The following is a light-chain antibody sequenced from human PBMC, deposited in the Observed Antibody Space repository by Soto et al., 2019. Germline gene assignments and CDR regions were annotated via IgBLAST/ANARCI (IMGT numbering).Light chain of an antibody. CDR2: AAS. CDR1: QGIRNY. CDR3: LQDYTYPWT. J-gene: IGKJ1*01. V-gene: IGKV1-6*01. Sequence: AIQMTQSPSSLSASVGDRVTITCRASQGIRNYLGWYQQKPGRAPELLIYAASSLQIGVPPRFSGSGSGTDFTLTISSLQPEDFATYYCLQDYTYPWTFGQGTKVEIK.